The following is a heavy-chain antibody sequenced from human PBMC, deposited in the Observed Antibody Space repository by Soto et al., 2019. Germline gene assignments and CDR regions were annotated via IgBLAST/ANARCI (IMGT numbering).Heavy chain of an antibody. D-gene: IGHD3-22*01. J-gene: IGHJ3*02. V-gene: IGHV1-2*04. CDR2: INPNSGGA. CDR1: GYTFTGYY. Sequence: GASVKVSCKASGYTFTGYYIHWVRQAPGQGLEWMGWINPNSGGANIAQKFQGWVTMTRDTSISTTYMELSRLRSNDTAVYFCARDCYDGSASYGFEIWGQGTMVTVSS. CDR3: ARDCYDGSASYGFEI.